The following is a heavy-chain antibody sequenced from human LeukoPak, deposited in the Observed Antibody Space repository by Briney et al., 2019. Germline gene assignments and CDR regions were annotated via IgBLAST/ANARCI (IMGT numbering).Heavy chain of an antibody. J-gene: IGHJ5*02. Sequence: GGSLRVSCAASGFTFSSYSMNWVRQAPGKGLEWLSYISSGSSTLYYADSVKGRFTISRDNAKNLMYLQMNSLGDEDTAVYYCARDFVGGATWGQGTLVTVSS. CDR1: GFTFSSYS. D-gene: IGHD3-16*01. V-gene: IGHV3-48*02. CDR3: ARDFVGGAT. CDR2: ISSGSSTL.